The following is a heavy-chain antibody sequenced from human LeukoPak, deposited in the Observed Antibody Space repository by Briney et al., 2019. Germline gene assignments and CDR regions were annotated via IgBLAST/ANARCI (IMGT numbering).Heavy chain of an antibody. Sequence: LXLXXXXSGFTXXNNYMSWVRQAPGKGLEWVSAFYVAGNTYYADSVKGRFTMSRDNSQNTLHLQMNSLRVEDTAVYYCARGNILVPGANHFDYWGQGTLVTVSS. V-gene: IGHV3-66*01. CDR1: GFTXXNNY. D-gene: IGHD2-2*01. CDR2: FYVAGNT. CDR3: ARGNILVPGANHFDY. J-gene: IGHJ4*02.